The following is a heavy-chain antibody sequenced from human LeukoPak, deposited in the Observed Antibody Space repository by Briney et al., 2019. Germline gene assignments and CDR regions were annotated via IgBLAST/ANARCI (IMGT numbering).Heavy chain of an antibody. Sequence: PSETLSLTGTVSGGSISSRSDYWGWIRQTPGKGLEWIGNLDSSGSTYYNPSLKSRVTISVGTSKNQFSLNLRSVTAADTAIYFCSRSHDYGGLYFYYYMDVWGKGTTVTVSS. V-gene: IGHV4-39*01. CDR1: GGSISSRSDY. D-gene: IGHD4-23*01. J-gene: IGHJ6*03. CDR3: SRSHDYGGLYFYYYMDV. CDR2: LDSSGST.